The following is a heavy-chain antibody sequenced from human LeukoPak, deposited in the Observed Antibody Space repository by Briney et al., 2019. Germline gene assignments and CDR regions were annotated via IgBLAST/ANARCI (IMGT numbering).Heavy chain of an antibody. J-gene: IGHJ5*02. CDR1: GGSISRDY. Sequence: PSETLSLTCTVSGGSISRDYWSWIRQPPGKGLEWIGYIYYTGGTNYNPSLNSRVTISLETSKNQFSLNLSSVTAADTAVYYCARGQQLTFDPWGQGTLVTVSS. CDR3: ARGQQLTFDP. V-gene: IGHV4-59*01. CDR2: IYYTGGT. D-gene: IGHD6-13*01.